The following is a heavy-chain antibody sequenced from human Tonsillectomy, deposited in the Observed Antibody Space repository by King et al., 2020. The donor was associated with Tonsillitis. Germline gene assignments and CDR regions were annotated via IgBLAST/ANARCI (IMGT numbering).Heavy chain of an antibody. Sequence: VQLVESGGGVVQPGRSLRLSCAASGFTFSSYSMHWVRQAPGKGLEWAAVISYDGSNKYYADSVKGRFTISRDNSKNTLYLQMNSLRAEDTAVYYCARGNYYDGSESSNWGQGTLATVPP. CDR1: GFTFSSYS. CDR3: ARGNYYDGSESSN. D-gene: IGHD3-22*01. V-gene: IGHV3-30*04. J-gene: IGHJ4*02. CDR2: ISYDGSNK.